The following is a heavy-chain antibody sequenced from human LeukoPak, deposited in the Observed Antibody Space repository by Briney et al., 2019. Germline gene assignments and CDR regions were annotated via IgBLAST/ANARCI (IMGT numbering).Heavy chain of an antibody. D-gene: IGHD6-19*01. J-gene: IGHJ4*02. CDR1: GFTFSNYA. Sequence: GGSLRLSCAASGFTFSNYAMSWVRQAPGKVLHWVSTISGGGITTYYADSAKGRFTISRDNSKNTMFLQMNSLRADDTAVYYCPRQSYASGWNPFDYWGQGILVTVSS. CDR3: PRQSYASGWNPFDY. CDR2: ISGGGITT. V-gene: IGHV3-23*01.